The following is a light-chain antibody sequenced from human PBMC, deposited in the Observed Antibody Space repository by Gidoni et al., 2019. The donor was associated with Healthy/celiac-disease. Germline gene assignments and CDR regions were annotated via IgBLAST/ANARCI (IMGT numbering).Light chain of an antibody. J-gene: IGKJ3*01. CDR2: DAS. CDR3: QQYNSYPFT. CDR1: QSISSW. V-gene: IGKV1-5*01. Sequence: EIQMIQSPSTLSASVGDRVTITCRASQSISSWLAWYQQKPGKAPKLLIYDASSWESGVPSRFSGSGSGTEFTLTISSLQPDDFATYYCQQYNSYPFTFXPXTKVDIK.